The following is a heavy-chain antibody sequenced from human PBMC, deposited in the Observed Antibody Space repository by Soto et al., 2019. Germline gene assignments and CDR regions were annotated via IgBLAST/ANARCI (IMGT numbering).Heavy chain of an antibody. J-gene: IGHJ4*02. D-gene: IGHD3-22*01. V-gene: IGHV4-61*01. CDR1: GGSVSRVSYY. CDR2: IYYSGST. Sequence: PSETLSLTCTVSGGSVSRVSYYWSWIRQPPGKGLEWIGYIYYSGSTNYNPSLKSRVTISVDTSKNQFSLKLSSVTAADTAVYYCAREKDHYDSSGYGLKSVDYWGQGTLVTVSS. CDR3: AREKDHYDSSGYGLKSVDY.